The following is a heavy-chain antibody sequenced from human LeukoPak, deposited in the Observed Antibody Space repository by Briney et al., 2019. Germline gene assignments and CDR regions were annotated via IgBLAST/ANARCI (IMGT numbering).Heavy chain of an antibody. J-gene: IGHJ4*02. Sequence: ASVKVSCKASGYTFTGYYMHWVRQAPGQGLGWMGWINPNSGGTNYAQKFQGWVTMTRDTSISTAYMELSRLRSDDTAVYYCARDWGGIAVAGYDYWGQGTLVTVSS. V-gene: IGHV1-2*04. CDR2: INPNSGGT. D-gene: IGHD6-19*01. CDR1: GYTFTGYY. CDR3: ARDWGGIAVAGYDY.